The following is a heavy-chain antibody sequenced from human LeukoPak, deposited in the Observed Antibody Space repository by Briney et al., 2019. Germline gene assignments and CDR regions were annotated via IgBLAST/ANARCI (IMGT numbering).Heavy chain of an antibody. J-gene: IGHJ4*02. CDR2: IYYSGNT. CDR1: GGSISSYY. CDR3: ARHQCSGSYYHY. V-gene: IGHV4-59*04. D-gene: IGHD1-26*01. Sequence: SETLSLTCTVSGGSISSYYWSWIRQPPGKGLEWIGSIYYSGNTYYNPSLKSRVTISIDTSKNQFSLRLTSVAAADTAVYYCARHQCSGSYYHYWGQGTLVTVSS.